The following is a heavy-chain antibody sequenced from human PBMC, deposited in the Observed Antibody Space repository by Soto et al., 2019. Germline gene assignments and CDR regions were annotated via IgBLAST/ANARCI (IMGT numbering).Heavy chain of an antibody. CDR3: ARDRVVAATRWFDP. V-gene: IGHV4-4*02. CDR1: GGSISSSNW. J-gene: IGHJ5*02. CDR2: IYHSGST. D-gene: IGHD2-15*01. Sequence: SETLSLTCAVSGGSISSSNWWSWVRQPPGKGLEWIGEIYHSGSTNYNPSLKSRVTISVDKSKNQFSLKLSSVTAADTAVYYCARDRVVAATRWFDPWGQGTLVTVSS.